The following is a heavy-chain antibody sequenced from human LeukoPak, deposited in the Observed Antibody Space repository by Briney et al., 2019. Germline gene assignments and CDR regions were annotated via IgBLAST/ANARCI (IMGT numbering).Heavy chain of an antibody. J-gene: IGHJ1*01. Sequence: GGSLRFSCAASGFTFTNNWMSWARQAPGRGLEWVAMIREDGVDIFYVGSVKGRFTISRDNTKSSLYLQMNSLRAEDTAMYYCVRDRGSGSSQTHEFFEHWGQGTLVTVSS. CDR3: VRDRGSGSSQTHEFFEH. CDR1: GFTFTNNW. CDR2: IREDGVDI. D-gene: IGHD1-26*01. V-gene: IGHV3-7*01.